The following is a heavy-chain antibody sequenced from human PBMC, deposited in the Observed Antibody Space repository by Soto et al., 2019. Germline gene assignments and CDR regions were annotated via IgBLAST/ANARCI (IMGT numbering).Heavy chain of an antibody. J-gene: IGHJ4*02. CDR1: GSIFSGSA. D-gene: IGHD3-22*01. Sequence: GSLRLSCAASGSIFSGSAIHWVRQASGKGLEWLGRIRDRDYNYATAYAASVNGRFTISRDDSKSTAYLQMHNLKTEDTALYYCTGPLSYYDNSGSDYWGQGT. CDR3: TGPLSYYDNSGSDY. CDR2: IRDRDYNYAT. V-gene: IGHV3-73*01.